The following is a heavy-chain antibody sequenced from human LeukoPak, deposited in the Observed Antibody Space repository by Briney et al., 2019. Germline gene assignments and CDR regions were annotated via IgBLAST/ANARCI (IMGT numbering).Heavy chain of an antibody. CDR1: GYTFTGYY. J-gene: IGHJ5*02. CDR3: ARASDDYGGKWWFDP. CDR2: INPNSGGT. Sequence: ASVKVSCKPSGYTFTGYYMHWVRQAPGQGLEWMGWINPNSGGTNYAQKFQGRVTMTRDTSISTAYMELSRLRSDDTAVYYCARASDDYGGKWWFDPWGQGTLVTVSS. D-gene: IGHD4-23*01. V-gene: IGHV1-2*02.